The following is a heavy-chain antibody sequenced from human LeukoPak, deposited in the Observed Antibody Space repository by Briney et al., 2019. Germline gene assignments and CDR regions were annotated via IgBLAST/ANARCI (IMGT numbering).Heavy chain of an antibody. CDR3: ARDQLVGAPFDY. CDR1: GYTFTSYY. D-gene: IGHD2-2*01. Sequence: ASVNVSCKASGYTFTSYYMHWVRQAPGQGLEWMGIINPSGGSTSYAQKFQGRVTMTRDTSTSTVYMELSSLRSEDTAVYYCARDQLVGAPFDYWGQGTLVTVSS. J-gene: IGHJ4*02. CDR2: INPSGGST. V-gene: IGHV1-46*01.